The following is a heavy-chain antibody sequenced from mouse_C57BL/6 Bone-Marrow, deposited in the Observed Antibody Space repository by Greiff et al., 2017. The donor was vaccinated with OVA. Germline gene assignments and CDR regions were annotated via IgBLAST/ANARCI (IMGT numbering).Heavy chain of an antibody. D-gene: IGHD2-3*01. CDR1: GFTFSSYA. CDR3: ARDYGYYFFAY. V-gene: IGHV5-4*01. CDR2: ISDGGSYT. J-gene: IGHJ3*01. Sequence: EVKLMESGGGLVKPGGSLKLSCAASGFTFSSYAMSWVRQTPEKRLEWVATISDGGSYTYYPDNVKGRFTISRDNAQNNLYLQMSHLKSEDTAMYYCARDYGYYFFAYWGQGTLVTVSA.